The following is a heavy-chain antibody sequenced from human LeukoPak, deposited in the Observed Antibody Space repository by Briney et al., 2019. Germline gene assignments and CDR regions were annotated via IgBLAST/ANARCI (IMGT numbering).Heavy chain of an antibody. D-gene: IGHD6-13*01. J-gene: IGHJ6*04. V-gene: IGHV4-34*01. CDR1: GGSFSGYY. Sequence: SETLSLTCAVYGGSFSGYYWSWIRQPPGKGLEWIGEINHSGSTNYNPSLKSRVTISVDTSKNQFSLKLSSMTAADTAVYYCARLYSSSRGRDYYYYYGMDVWGKGTTVTVSS. CDR2: INHSGST. CDR3: ARLYSSSRGRDYYYYYGMDV.